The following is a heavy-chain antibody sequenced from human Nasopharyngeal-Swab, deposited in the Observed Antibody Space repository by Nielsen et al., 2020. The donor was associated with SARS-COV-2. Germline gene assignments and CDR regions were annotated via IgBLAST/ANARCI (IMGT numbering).Heavy chain of an antibody. Sequence: GASLQISCAASGFTFRNYAMGWVRQAPGKGLEWVSGISGGGGSTYYADSVKGRFTISRDNYNSKNTVDLQMNSLRAEDTAVYYCARFPRYDLYSFQSEYFQKWGQGTLVTVSS. CDR2: ISGGGGST. CDR1: GFTFRNYA. J-gene: IGHJ1*01. D-gene: IGHD3-3*01. CDR3: ARFPRYDLYSFQSEYFQK. V-gene: IGHV3-23*01.